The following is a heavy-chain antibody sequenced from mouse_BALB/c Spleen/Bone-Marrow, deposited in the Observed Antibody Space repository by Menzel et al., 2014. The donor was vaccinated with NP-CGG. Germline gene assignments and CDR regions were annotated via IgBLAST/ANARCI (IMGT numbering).Heavy chain of an antibody. V-gene: IGHV1-69*02. J-gene: IGHJ1*01. CDR1: GYTFTSYW. CDR3: ARLDNWYFDV. Sequence: QVHLQQSGAELVKPGASVKLSCKASGYTFTSYWMHWVKQRPGQGLEWIGEIEPSDSYINYNQNFTGKATLTVDKSSSAAYMQLSSLTSEDSAVYFCARLDNWYFDVWGAGTTVTVSS. CDR2: IEPSDSYI.